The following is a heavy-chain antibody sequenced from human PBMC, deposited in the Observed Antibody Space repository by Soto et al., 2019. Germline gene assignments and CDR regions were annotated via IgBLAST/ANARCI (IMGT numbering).Heavy chain of an antibody. CDR2: IYFNGNT. CDR1: GVSISDTSYY. CDR3: ARQGSY. Sequence: QLQLQESGPGLVKPSETLSLTCNVSGVSISDTSYYWGWIRQPPGKGLEWIGTIYFNGNTFYNPSLKSRLTISVDTSKNQCSLRRTSVIAADTAVYYCARQGSYWGQGTLVAVSS. J-gene: IGHJ4*02. V-gene: IGHV4-39*01.